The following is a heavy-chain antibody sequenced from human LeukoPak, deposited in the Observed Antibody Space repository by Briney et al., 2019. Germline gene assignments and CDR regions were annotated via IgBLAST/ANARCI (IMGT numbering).Heavy chain of an antibody. Sequence: PGGSLRLSCAASGFTFSSYEMNWVRQAPGKGLEWVSYISSSGSTIYYADSVKGRFTISRDNAENSLYLQMNSLRAEDTAVYYCARFWTYSSSWYIFDYWGQGTLVTVSS. CDR1: GFTFSSYE. D-gene: IGHD6-13*01. J-gene: IGHJ4*02. CDR2: ISSSGSTI. CDR3: ARFWTYSSSWYIFDY. V-gene: IGHV3-48*03.